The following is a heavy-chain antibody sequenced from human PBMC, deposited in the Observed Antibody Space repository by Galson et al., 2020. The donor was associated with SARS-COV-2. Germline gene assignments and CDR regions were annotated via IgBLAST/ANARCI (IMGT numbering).Heavy chain of an antibody. Sequence: TGGSLRLSCAASGFTFSSYGMHWVRQAPGKGLEWVAVISYDGSNKYYADSVKGRFTISRDNSKNTLYLQMNSLRAEDTAVYYCAKDLEREVGWSGYSYARAYYGMDVWGQGTTVTVSS. CDR3: AKDLEREVGWSGYSYARAYYGMDV. CDR1: GFTFSSYG. CDR2: ISYDGSNK. J-gene: IGHJ6*02. D-gene: IGHD5-18*01. V-gene: IGHV3-30*18.